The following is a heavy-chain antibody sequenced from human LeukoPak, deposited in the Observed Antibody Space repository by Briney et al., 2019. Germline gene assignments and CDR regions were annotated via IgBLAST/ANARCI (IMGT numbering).Heavy chain of an antibody. CDR1: GFTFSNSA. J-gene: IGHJ4*01. V-gene: IGHV3-23*01. CDR2: LSGSGITT. Sequence: GGSLRLSCAASGFTFSNSAISWVRQAPGKGLEWVSTLSGSGITTYYADSVKGRFTISRDNSKNTLYLEMNSLRAEDTAVYYCAKGIYSSGWSYFDYWGHGTLVTVSS. CDR3: AKGIYSSGWSYFDY. D-gene: IGHD6-19*01.